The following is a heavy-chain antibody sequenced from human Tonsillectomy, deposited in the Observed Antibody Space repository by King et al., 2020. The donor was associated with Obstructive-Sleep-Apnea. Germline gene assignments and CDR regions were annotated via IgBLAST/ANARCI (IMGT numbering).Heavy chain of an antibody. Sequence: VQLVESGAEVKKPGSSVKVSCKASGGTFSSYAISWVRQAPGQGLEWMGGIIPILDIANYAQKFQGRVTITADKSTSTAYMELSSLGSEDTAVYYCVRDYYDSSGYYPSYFDYWAQGTLVTVSS. V-gene: IGHV1-69*09. CDR2: IIPILDIA. J-gene: IGHJ4*02. CDR1: GGTFSSYA. D-gene: IGHD3-22*01. CDR3: VRDYYDSSGYYPSYFDY.